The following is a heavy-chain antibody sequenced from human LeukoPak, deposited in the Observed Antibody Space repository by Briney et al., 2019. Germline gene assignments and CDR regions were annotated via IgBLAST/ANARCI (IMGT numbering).Heavy chain of an antibody. D-gene: IGHD1-26*01. J-gene: IGHJ4*02. CDR1: GFTFDDSA. Sequence: PGRSLRLSCAASGFTFDDSAMSWVRQAPGKGLEWVSTITGRGDNTHYADSVKGRFTFSRDNSKNTLYLQMNSLGVDDTAVYYCAKDFTLYVGASADWGQGTLVTVSS. CDR3: AKDFTLYVGASAD. V-gene: IGHV3-23*01. CDR2: ITGRGDNT.